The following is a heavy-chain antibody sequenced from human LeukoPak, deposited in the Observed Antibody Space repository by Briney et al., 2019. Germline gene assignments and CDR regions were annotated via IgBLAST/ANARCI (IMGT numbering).Heavy chain of an antibody. J-gene: IGHJ4*02. CDR3: AKRGVVIRVILVGFHKEAYYFDS. CDR2: ISDRGSRT. V-gene: IGHV3-23*01. D-gene: IGHD3-22*01. Sequence: GGSLRLPCAVSGITLSNYGMSWVRQAPGKGLEWVAGISDRGSRTNYADSVKGRFTISTDHPKNTLYLQMNSLRAEDTAVYFCAKRGVVIRVILVGFHKEAYYFDSWGQGALVTVSS. CDR1: GITLSNYG.